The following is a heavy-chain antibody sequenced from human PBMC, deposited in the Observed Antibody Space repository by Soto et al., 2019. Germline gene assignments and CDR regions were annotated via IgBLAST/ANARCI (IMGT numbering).Heavy chain of an antibody. J-gene: IGHJ3*02. CDR3: ARLPNSFSAFDI. V-gene: IGHV2-70*01. CDR2: IDWDDDK. D-gene: IGHD7-27*01. CDR1: GFSLSTSGMW. Sequence: PTLVNPTQTLTLTCTFSGFSLSTSGMWVGWIRQPPGKALEWLALIDWDDDKYYSTSLKTRLTISKDTSKNQVVLTMTNMDPVDTATYYCARLPNSFSAFDIWGQGTMVTVSS.